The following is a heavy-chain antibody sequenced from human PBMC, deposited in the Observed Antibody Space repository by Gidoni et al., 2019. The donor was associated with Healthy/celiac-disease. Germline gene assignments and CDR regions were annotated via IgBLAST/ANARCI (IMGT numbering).Heavy chain of an antibody. J-gene: IGHJ3*02. CDR2: IWDDGSNK. V-gene: IGHV3-33*01. D-gene: IGHD3-22*01. CDR1: GFTFSSYG. CDR3: ARDSYDSSAVGAFDI. Sequence: QVQLVESGGGVVQPGRSLRLSCAASGFTFSSYGMHWVRQAPGKGLEWVAVIWDDGSNKYYADSVKGRFTISRDNSKNTLYLQMNSLRAEDTAVYYCARDSYDSSAVGAFDIWGQGTRVTVSS.